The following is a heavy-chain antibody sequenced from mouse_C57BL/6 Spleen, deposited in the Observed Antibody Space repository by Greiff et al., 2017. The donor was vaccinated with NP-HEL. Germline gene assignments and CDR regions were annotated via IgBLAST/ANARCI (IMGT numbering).Heavy chain of an antibody. D-gene: IGHD2-2*01. Sequence: VQLVESGAELVKPGASVKISCKASGYAFSSYWMNWVKQRPGKGLEWIGQIYPGDGDTNYNGKFKGKATLTADKSSSTAYMQLSSLTSEDSAVYFCARNGYYDAMDYWGQGTSVTVSS. J-gene: IGHJ4*01. CDR1: GYAFSSYW. V-gene: IGHV1-80*01. CDR3: ARNGYYDAMDY. CDR2: IYPGDGDT.